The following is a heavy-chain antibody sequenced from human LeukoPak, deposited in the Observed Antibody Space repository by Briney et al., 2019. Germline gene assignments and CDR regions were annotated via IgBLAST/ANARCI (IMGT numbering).Heavy chain of an antibody. Sequence: SPGGSLRLSCAASGFPFTYTWMNWVRQAPGKGLEWVGHIKGKSDGGTTEYAAPVKGRFTISRDDSKSTLYLQMTSLNTDDTAVYYGRRATNAAGGQETLVTVSS. CDR1: GFPFTYTW. V-gene: IGHV3-15*01. CDR3: RRATNAA. D-gene: IGHD2-2*01. CDR2: IKGKSDGGTT. J-gene: IGHJ4*02.